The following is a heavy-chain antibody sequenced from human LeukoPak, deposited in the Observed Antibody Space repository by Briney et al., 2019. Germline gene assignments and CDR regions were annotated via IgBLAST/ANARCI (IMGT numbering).Heavy chain of an antibody. V-gene: IGHV5-51*01. CDR2: IYPSDSDT. J-gene: IGHJ4*02. D-gene: IGHD6-19*01. Sequence: GESLKISCKGSGYRFTSYWIAWVRQMPGKGLEWMGIIYPSDSDTRNGPSFQGQVTISADKSISTAYLQWSSLKASDTAMYYCARLTGRQWLFNYWGQGTLVTVSS. CDR3: ARLTGRQWLFNY. CDR1: GYRFTSYW.